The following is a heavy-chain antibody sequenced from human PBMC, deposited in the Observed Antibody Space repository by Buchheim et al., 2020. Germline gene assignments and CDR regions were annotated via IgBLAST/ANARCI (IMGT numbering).Heavy chain of an antibody. CDR3: AGDWKGVTGATHYGMDV. V-gene: IGHV3-11*06. D-gene: IGHD3-10*01. CDR1: GLRFSDYY. J-gene: IGHJ6*02. Sequence: QVQLVESGGGLVKPGGSLRLSCAASGLRFSDYYMSWIRQAPGKGPEWVAYISGSSGDTNYADSVKGRFTISRDNGKNSPYLQMKNRGAEDTALYYGAGDWKGVTGATHYGMDVWGQGTT. CDR2: ISGSSGDT.